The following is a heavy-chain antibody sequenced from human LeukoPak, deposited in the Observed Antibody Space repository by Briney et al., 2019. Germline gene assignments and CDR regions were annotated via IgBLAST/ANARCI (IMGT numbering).Heavy chain of an antibody. J-gene: IGHJ4*02. Sequence: PGGSLRLSCAASGFTFSSYGMHWVRQAPGKGLEWVAIISYDGTNKYYADSVKGRFTISRDNSKNTLYLQMNSLRAEDTAVYYCARRGSGQIDYWGQGTLVTVSS. V-gene: IGHV3-30*03. CDR2: ISYDGTNK. CDR1: GFTFSSYG. D-gene: IGHD2-15*01. CDR3: ARRGSGQIDY.